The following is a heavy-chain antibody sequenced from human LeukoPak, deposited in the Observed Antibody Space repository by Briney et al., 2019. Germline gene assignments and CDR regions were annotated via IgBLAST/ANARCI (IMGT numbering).Heavy chain of an antibody. CDR3: AKAPRSSGASENNWFDP. CDR1: GFSFSSFG. D-gene: IGHD1-26*01. V-gene: IGHV3-30*02. CDR2: VGYDENIK. Sequence: GGSLRLSCAASGFSFSSFGMHWVRQAPGGGLEWVTIVGYDENIKYYADSVKDRFTISRDNSKNTVHLQMNSLRAEDTAVYYCAKAPRSSGASENNWFDPWGQGTLVTVSS. J-gene: IGHJ5*02.